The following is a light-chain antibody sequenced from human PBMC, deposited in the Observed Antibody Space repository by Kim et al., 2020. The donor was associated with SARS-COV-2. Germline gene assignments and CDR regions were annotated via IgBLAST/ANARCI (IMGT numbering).Light chain of an antibody. CDR3: QQRSNWPPYT. CDR1: QSFSSY. J-gene: IGKJ2*01. CDR2: DAS. V-gene: IGKV3-11*01. Sequence: LSPGERATLSCRASQSFSSYLAWYQQKPGQAPRLLIYDASNRATGIPARFSGSGSGTDFTLTISSLEPEDFAVYYCQQRSNWPPYTFGQGTKLEI.